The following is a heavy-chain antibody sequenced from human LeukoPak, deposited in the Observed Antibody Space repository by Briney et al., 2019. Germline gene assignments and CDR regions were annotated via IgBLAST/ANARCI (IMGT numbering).Heavy chain of an antibody. CDR3: AKEVGYGSPYFDY. J-gene: IGHJ4*02. Sequence: PGGSLRLSCAASGFTFSSYWMHWVRQAPGKGLVWVSRISDGGSTTTYADSVKGRFSISRDNSKNTLYLQMNNARVDDTAVYYCAKEVGYGSPYFDYWGQGTLVTVSS. CDR1: GFTFSSYW. D-gene: IGHD5-12*01. CDR2: ISDGGSTT. V-gene: IGHV3-74*01.